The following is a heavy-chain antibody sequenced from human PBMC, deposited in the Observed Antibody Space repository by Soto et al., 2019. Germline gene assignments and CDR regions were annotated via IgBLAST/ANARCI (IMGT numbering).Heavy chain of an antibody. CDR2: IYSGGST. CDR1: GFTVSSNY. D-gene: IGHD3-10*01. J-gene: IGHJ4*02. V-gene: IGHV3-66*01. CDR3: ARDLSDGSGSYYNGAY. Sequence: EVQLVESGGGLVQPGGSLRLSCAASGFTVSSNYMSWVRQAPGKGLEWVSVIYSGGSTYYADSVKGRFTISRDNSKNTLYLQMNSLRAEDTAVYYCARDLSDGSGSYYNGAYWGQXTLV.